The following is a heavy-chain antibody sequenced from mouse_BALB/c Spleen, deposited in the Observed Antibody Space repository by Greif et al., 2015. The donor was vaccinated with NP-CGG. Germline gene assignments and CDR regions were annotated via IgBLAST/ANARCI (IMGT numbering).Heavy chain of an antibody. V-gene: IGHV5-12*02. CDR2: ISNGGGST. CDR1: GFTFSDYY. CDR3: ARHRRGFDY. Sequence: EVKLVESGGGLVQPGGSLKLSCATSGFTFSDYYMYWVRQTPEKRLEWVAYISNGGGSTYYPDTVKGRFTISRDNAKNTLYLQMSRLKSEDTAMYYCARHRRGFDYWGQGTTLTVSS. J-gene: IGHJ2*01.